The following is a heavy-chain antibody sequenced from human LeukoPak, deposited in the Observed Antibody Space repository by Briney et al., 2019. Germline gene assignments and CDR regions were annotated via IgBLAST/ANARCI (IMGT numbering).Heavy chain of an antibody. CDR2: FDPEDGET. V-gene: IGHV1-24*01. CDR1: GYTLTELS. CDR3: AAVLTMVRGVERRAFDI. D-gene: IGHD3-10*01. Sequence: ASVKVSCKVSGYTLTELSMHWVRQAPGKGREWMGGFDPEDGETIYAQKFQGRVTMTEDTSTDTAYMELSSLRSEDPAVYYGAAVLTMVRGVERRAFDIWGQGTMVTVSS. J-gene: IGHJ3*02.